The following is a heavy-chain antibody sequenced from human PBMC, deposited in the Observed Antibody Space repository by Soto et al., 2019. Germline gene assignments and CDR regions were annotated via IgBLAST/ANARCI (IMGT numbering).Heavy chain of an antibody. V-gene: IGHV4-34*01. CDR3: ARAATTPFIDY. CDR1: GGSFSGYY. J-gene: IGHJ4*02. CDR2: INHSGST. Sequence: QVQLQQWGAGLLKPSETLSLTCAVYGGSFSGYYWSWIRQPPGKGLEWIGEINHSGSTNYNPSLKSRVTISVDTSKNQFFLKLSSVTAADTAVYYCARAATTPFIDYWGQGTLVTVSS. D-gene: IGHD1-26*01.